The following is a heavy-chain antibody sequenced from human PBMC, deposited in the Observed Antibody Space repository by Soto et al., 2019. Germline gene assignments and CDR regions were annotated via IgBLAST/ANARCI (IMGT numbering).Heavy chain of an antibody. V-gene: IGHV3-7*03. CDR1: GFTFSGYW. CDR2: IKHDGSVQ. CDR3: ARATYSNAWYRFDL. J-gene: IGHJ4*02. D-gene: IGHD4-4*01. Sequence: QLVESGGGLVQPGGSLRLSCGASGFTFSGYWMSWVRQAPGKGLGWVADIKHDGSVQYYVDSVKGRFTISRDNAKKLLYLQMNGLRAEDTALYYCARATYSNAWYRFDLWGQGTLVTVSS.